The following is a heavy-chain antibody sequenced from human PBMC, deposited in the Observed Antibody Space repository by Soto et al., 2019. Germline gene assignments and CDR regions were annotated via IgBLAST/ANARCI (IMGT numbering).Heavy chain of an antibody. V-gene: IGHV4-30-4*01. D-gene: IGHD3-16*01. CDR1: GGSISSGDSY. CDR3: ARGGNFYYEN. J-gene: IGHJ4*02. Sequence: QVQLQESGPGLVRPSQTLSLTCTVSGGSISSGDSYWSWIRQPPGKGLEWIGYIYYSGSIYYNPSLKSRVTISVDTFKNQFSLKLSSVTAADTAVYYCARGGNFYYENWGQGTLVTVSS. CDR2: IYYSGSI.